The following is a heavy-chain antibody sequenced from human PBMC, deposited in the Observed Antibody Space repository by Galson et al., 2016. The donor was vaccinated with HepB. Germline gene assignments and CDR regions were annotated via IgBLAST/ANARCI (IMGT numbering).Heavy chain of an antibody. CDR2: INHSGST. Sequence: SETLSLTCAVYGGSFSGYSWSLIRQPPGKGLEWIGEINHSGSTNCNPSLKSRVTISLDTSKNQFSLKLSSVTAAETAVYYCARLGRGRYNWTYGAFDIWGQGTMVTVSP. J-gene: IGHJ3*02. D-gene: IGHD1-7*01. CDR3: ARLGRGRYNWTYGAFDI. CDR1: GGSFSGYS. V-gene: IGHV4-34*01.